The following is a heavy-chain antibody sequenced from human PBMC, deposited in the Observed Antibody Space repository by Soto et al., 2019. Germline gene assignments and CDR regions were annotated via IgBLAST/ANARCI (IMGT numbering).Heavy chain of an antibody. J-gene: IGHJ3*02. V-gene: IGHV2-70*04. CDR3: ARTAPGSSGYYADAFDI. Sequence: SGPTLVNPTQTLTLTCTFSGFSLSTSGMRVGWIRQPPGKALEWLARIDWDDDKFYSTSLKSRLTISKDTSKNQVVLTMTNMDPVDTATYYCARTAPGSSGYYADAFDIWGQGTMVTVSS. CDR1: GFSLSTSGMR. D-gene: IGHD3-22*01. CDR2: IDWDDDK.